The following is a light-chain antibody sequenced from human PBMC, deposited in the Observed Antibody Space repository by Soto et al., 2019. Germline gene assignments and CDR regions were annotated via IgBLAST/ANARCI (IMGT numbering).Light chain of an antibody. Sequence: DIQLTQSPSTLSASVGDRVTITCRASQRIDRYLAWYQQKPGKAPKLLVYDASTLEGGVPSRFSGSGSATEFILTISSLQPDDFATYYCQQYKDDAGTFGQGTKV. CDR3: QQYKDDAGT. V-gene: IGKV1-5*01. J-gene: IGKJ1*01. CDR2: DAS. CDR1: QRIDRY.